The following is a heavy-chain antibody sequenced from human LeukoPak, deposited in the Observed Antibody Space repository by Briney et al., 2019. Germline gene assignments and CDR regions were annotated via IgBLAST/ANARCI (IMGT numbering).Heavy chain of an antibody. CDR3: AICPGMAVAGGY. D-gene: IGHD6-19*01. V-gene: IGHV3-7*01. CDR2: IKHDGSES. Sequence: GGSLRLPCATSGFTSTNYWMTWVRQAPGMGLEWVANIKHDGSESYYLDSVRGRFTISRDSARRSVYPQMNSLRVEDTAVYYCAICPGMAVAGGYWGQGTRVTVSS. J-gene: IGHJ4*02. CDR1: GFTSTNYW.